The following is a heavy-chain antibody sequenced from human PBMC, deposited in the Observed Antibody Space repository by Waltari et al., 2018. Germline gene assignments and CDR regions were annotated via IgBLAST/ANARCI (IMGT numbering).Heavy chain of an antibody. CDR2: IYHSGST. CDR3: ARQVCSSTSCPFDY. V-gene: IGHV4-38-2*01. J-gene: IGHJ4*02. D-gene: IGHD2-2*01. CDR1: GYSISSGYS. Sequence: QVQLQESGPGLVKPSETLSLTCAVSGYSISSGYSWGWIRHPPGKGLEWIGSIYHSGSTYYNPSLKSRVTISVDTSKNQFSLKLSSVTAADTAVYYCARQVCSSTSCPFDYWGQGTLVTVSS.